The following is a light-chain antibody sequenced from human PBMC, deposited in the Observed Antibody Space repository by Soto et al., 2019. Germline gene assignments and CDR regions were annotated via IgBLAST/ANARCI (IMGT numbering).Light chain of an antibody. J-gene: IGLJ2*01. CDR2: EVI. Sequence: QSVLTQPPSASGSPGQSVTISCTGTSSDVGGYNYVSWYQQHPGKAPKLMIYEVINRPPGVPDRFSGSKSGNTASLTVSGLQAEDEADYYCSSYAGSNDFEVFGGGTKLTVL. CDR1: SSDVGGYNY. CDR3: SSYAGSNDFEV. V-gene: IGLV2-8*01.